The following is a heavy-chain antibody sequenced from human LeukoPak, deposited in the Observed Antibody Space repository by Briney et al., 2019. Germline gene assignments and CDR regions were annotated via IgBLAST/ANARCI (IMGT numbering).Heavy chain of an antibody. Sequence: GGSLRLSCAASGFSVNTYATTWVRQGTGKGLEWVSGISDSGGDKQYADSVKGRFTISRDNSKNMVHLQMNSLTGEDTALYYCVRRGDASSGWGDHDFWGQGALVTVSS. J-gene: IGHJ4*02. CDR3: VRRGDASSGWGDHDF. CDR1: GFSVNTYA. CDR2: ISDSGGDK. D-gene: IGHD6-19*01. V-gene: IGHV3-23*01.